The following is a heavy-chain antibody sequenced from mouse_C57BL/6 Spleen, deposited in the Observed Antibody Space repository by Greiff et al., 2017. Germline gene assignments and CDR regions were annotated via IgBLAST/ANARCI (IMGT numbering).Heavy chain of an antibody. J-gene: IGHJ1*03. CDR2: IDPSDSET. Sequence: VQLQQPGAELVRPGSSVKLSCKASGYTFTSYWMHWVKQRPIQGLEWIGNIDPSDSETHYNQKFKDKATLTVDKSSSTAYMQLSSLTSEDSAVYYCARGGTTVVEGYFDVWGTGTTVTVSS. V-gene: IGHV1-52*01. CDR3: ARGGTTVVEGYFDV. CDR1: GYTFTSYW. D-gene: IGHD1-1*01.